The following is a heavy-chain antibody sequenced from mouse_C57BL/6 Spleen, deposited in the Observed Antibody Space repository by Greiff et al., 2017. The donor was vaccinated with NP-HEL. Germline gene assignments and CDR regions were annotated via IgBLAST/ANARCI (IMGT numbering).Heavy chain of an antibody. CDR1: GYTFTDYN. D-gene: IGHD4-1*01. J-gene: IGHJ4*01. CDR3: ARWSGTGYNAKEY. Sequence: EVQLQQSGPELVKPGASVKMSCKASGYTFTDYNMHWVQQSHGKSLEWIGYINPNNGGTSYNQKFKGKATFTVNNSSSTPYLELRSQTTEECAVENSARWSGTGYNAKEYWGQGTTVTV. CDR2: INPNNGGT. V-gene: IGHV1-22*01.